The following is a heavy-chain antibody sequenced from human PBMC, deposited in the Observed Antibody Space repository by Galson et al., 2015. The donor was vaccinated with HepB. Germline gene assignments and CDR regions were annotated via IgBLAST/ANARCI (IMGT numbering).Heavy chain of an antibody. CDR1: GFTFSDYY. Sequence: SLRLSCAASGFTFSDYYMSWIRQAPGKGLEWVSYISSSSSYTNYADSVKGRFTISRDNAKNSLYLQMNSLRAEDTAVYYCATWGVAADYWGQGTLVTVSS. V-gene: IGHV3-11*06. D-gene: IGHD2-15*01. CDR3: ATWGVAADY. CDR2: ISSSSSYT. J-gene: IGHJ4*02.